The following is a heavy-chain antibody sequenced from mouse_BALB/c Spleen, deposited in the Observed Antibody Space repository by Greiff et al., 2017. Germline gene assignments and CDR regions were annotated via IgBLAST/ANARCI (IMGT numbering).Heavy chain of an antibody. D-gene: IGHD1-1*02. J-gene: IGHJ2*01. CDR2: ISSGSSTI. CDR3: ARWGGYYFDY. V-gene: IGHV5-17*02. Sequence: EVHLVESGGGLVQPGGSRKLSCAASGFTFSSFGMHWVRQAPEKGLEWVAYISSGSSTIYYADTVKGRFTISRDNPKNTLFLQMTSLRSEDTAMYYCARWGGYYFDYWGQGTTLTVSS. CDR1: GFTFSSFG.